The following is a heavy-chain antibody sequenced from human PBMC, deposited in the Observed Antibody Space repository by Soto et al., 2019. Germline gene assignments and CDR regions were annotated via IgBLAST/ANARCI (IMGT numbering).Heavy chain of an antibody. CDR3: AKARYCSGGSCSVDY. J-gene: IGHJ4*02. CDR2: ISGSGGST. Sequence: PGGSLRLSCAASGFTFSSYAMSWVRQAPGKGLEWVSTISGSGGSTYYADSVKGRLTISRDNSKNTLYLQMNSLRAEDTAVYYCAKARYCSGGSCSVDYWGQGTLVTVSS. V-gene: IGHV3-23*01. D-gene: IGHD2-15*01. CDR1: GFTFSSYA.